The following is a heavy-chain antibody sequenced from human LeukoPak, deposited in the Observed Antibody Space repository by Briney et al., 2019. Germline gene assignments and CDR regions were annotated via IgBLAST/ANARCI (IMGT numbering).Heavy chain of an antibody. J-gene: IGHJ5*02. Sequence: SVKVSCKASGGTFSSYAISWVRQAPGQGLEWMGGIIPIFGTANYAQKFQGRVTITTDESTSTAYMELSSLRSEDTAVYYCARRQIIAAAGTGNWFDPWGQGTLVAVSS. CDR3: ARRQIIAAAGTGNWFDP. D-gene: IGHD6-13*01. CDR1: GGTFSSYA. V-gene: IGHV1-69*05. CDR2: IIPIFGTA.